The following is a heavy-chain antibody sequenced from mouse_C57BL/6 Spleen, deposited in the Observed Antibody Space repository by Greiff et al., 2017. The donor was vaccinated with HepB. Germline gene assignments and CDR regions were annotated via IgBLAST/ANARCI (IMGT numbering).Heavy chain of an antibody. J-gene: IGHJ4*01. V-gene: IGHV1-9*01. CDR2: ILPGSGST. D-gene: IGHD1-1*01. CDR3: ARSEGDYCGSSYAMDY. Sequence: VQLVESGAELMKPGASVKLSCKATGYTFTGYWIEWVKQRPGHGLEWIGEILPGSGSTNYNEKFKGKATFHADTSPNTAYMQLSSLTTEDSAIDYCARSEGDYCGSSYAMDYWGQGTSVTVSS. CDR1: GYTFTGYW.